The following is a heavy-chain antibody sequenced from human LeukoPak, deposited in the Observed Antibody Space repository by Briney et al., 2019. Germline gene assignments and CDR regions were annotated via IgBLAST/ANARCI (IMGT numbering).Heavy chain of an antibody. D-gene: IGHD4-23*01. CDR3: ARAMYGGTFDY. CDR1: GGSISSGSYY. V-gene: IGHV4-61*02. Sequence: SQTLSLTCTVSGGSISSGSYYWSWIRQPAGKGLEWIGRIYTSGSTNYNPSLKSRVTISVDTSKNQFSLKLSSVTAADTAVYYCARAMYGGTFDYWGQGTLVTVSS. CDR2: IYTSGST. J-gene: IGHJ4*02.